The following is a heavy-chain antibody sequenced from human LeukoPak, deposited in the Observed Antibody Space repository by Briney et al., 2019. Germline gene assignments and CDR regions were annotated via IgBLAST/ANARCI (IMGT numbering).Heavy chain of an antibody. Sequence: GGSLRLSCAASGFTFSSHAMHWVRQAPGKGLEWVGVISYDGSTKYYGDSAKGRFTITRDNSKNTLYVQMNSLRVEDTAVYYCARNPGRTLVVVTAVDYWGQGTLVTVSS. CDR3: ARNPGRTLVVVTAVDY. J-gene: IGHJ4*02. V-gene: IGHV3-30-3*01. D-gene: IGHD2-21*02. CDR1: GFTFSSHA. CDR2: ISYDGSTK.